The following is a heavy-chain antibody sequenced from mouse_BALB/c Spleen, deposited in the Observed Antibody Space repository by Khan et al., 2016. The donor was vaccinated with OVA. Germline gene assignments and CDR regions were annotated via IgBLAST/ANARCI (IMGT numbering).Heavy chain of an antibody. D-gene: IGHD4-1*01. CDR3: TRRNWDVAWFAY. V-gene: IGHV1-5*01. J-gene: IGHJ3*01. CDR1: GYTFTSYW. Sequence: EVQLQESGTVLARPGASVKMSCKASGYTFTSYWMHWVKQRPGQGLEWIGDIYPGNTDTNYNQKFKGKAKLTAVTSISTAYMELSSLTNEDSAVYYCTRRNWDVAWFAYWGQGTLVTVSA. CDR2: IYPGNTDT.